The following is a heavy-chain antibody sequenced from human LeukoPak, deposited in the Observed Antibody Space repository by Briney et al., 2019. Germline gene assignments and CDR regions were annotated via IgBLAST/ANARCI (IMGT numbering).Heavy chain of an antibody. CDR1: GGTLSSYA. CDR2: IIPIFGTA. V-gene: IGHV1-69*13. J-gene: IGHJ5*02. Sequence: GASVKVSCKASGGTLSSYAISWVRQAPGQGLEWMGGIIPIFGTANYAQKFQGRVTITADESTSTAYMELSSLRSGDTAVYYCARRSGDWFDPWGQGTLVTVSS. CDR3: ARRSGDWFDP.